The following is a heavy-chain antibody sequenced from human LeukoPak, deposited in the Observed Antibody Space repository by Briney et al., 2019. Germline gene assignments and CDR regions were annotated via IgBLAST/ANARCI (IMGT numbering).Heavy chain of an antibody. Sequence: SETLSLTCTVSGGSISSYYWSWIRQPAGKGLEWIGRIYTSGSTNYNPSLRSRVTMSVDTSKNQFSLKLSSVTAADTAVYYCARDLPPVGIFDYWGQGTLVTVSS. CDR3: ARDLPPVGIFDY. CDR1: GGSISSYY. V-gene: IGHV4-4*07. CDR2: IYTSGST. J-gene: IGHJ4*02. D-gene: IGHD2-15*01.